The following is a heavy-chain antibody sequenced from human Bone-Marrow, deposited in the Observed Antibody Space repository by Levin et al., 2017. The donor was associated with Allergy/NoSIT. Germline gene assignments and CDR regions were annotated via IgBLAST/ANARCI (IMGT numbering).Heavy chain of an antibody. CDR1: GYTFTSYA. V-gene: IGHV7-4-1*02. Sequence: GGSLRLSCKASGYTFTSYAMNWVRQAPGQGLEWMGWINTNTGNPTYAQGFTGRFVFSLDTSVSTAYLQISSLKAEDTAVYYCARDQGSSTSCSIGGLDYWGQGTLVTVSS. CDR3: ARDQGSSTSCSIGGLDY. J-gene: IGHJ4*02. CDR2: INTNTGNP. D-gene: IGHD2-2*01.